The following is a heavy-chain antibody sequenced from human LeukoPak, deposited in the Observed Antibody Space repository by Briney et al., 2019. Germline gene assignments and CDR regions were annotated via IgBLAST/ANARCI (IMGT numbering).Heavy chain of an antibody. J-gene: IGHJ4*02. D-gene: IGHD1-26*01. V-gene: IGHV1-46*01. CDR2: INPRGDST. CDR3: AREHSASALDY. Sequence: RASVKVSCKASGYIFSSYYMHWVRQAPGQGLEWMGIINPRGDSTTYAQKFQGRHTMTKDMSTSTLYMELSSLRSEDTAVYYCAREHSASALDYWGQGTLVTVSS. CDR1: GYIFSSYY.